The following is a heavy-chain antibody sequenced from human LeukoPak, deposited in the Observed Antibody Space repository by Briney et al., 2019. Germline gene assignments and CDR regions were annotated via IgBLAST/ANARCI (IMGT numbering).Heavy chain of an antibody. V-gene: IGHV4-39*07. J-gene: IGHJ4*02. CDR2: IYYSGST. CDR1: GASISTNSYY. Sequence: PSETLSLTCTVSGASISTNSYYWGWIRQPPGKGLEWIGSIYYSGSTNYNPSLKSRVTISVDKSKNQFSLKLSSVTAADTAVYYCASIIAVAGTWTFDYWGQGTLVTVSS. D-gene: IGHD6-19*01. CDR3: ASIIAVAGTWTFDY.